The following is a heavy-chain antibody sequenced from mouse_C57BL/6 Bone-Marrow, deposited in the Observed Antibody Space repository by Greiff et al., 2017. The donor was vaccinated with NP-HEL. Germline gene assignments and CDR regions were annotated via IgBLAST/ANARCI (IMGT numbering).Heavy chain of an antibody. V-gene: IGHV14-4*01. CDR3: TTNYYGKSAY. J-gene: IGHJ3*01. CDR2: IDPENGDT. CDR1: GFNIKDDY. D-gene: IGHD2-1*01. Sequence: VQLQQSGAELVRPGASVKLSCTASGFNIKDDYMHWVKQRPEQGLEWIGWIDPENGDTEYASKFQGQATITADTSSNTAYLQLSSLTSEDTAVYYCTTNYYGKSAYWGQGTLVTVSA.